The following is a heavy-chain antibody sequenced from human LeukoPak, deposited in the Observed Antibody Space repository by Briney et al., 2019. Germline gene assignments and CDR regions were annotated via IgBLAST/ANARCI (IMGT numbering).Heavy chain of an antibody. Sequence: SETLSLTCTVSGYSISSGYYWGWIRQPPGKGLEWIGSIYHSGSTYYDPSLKSRVTISVDTSKNQFSLKLSSVTAADTAVYYCARSRWFGEPYGGFDYWGQGTLVTVSS. D-gene: IGHD3-10*01. CDR1: GYSISSGYY. V-gene: IGHV4-38-2*02. CDR2: IYHSGST. CDR3: ARSRWFGEPYGGFDY. J-gene: IGHJ4*02.